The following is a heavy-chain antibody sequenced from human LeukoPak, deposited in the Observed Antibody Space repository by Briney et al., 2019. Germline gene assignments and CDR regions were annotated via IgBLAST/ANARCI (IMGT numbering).Heavy chain of an antibody. CDR2: ISSSSSYI. CDR1: GFTFSSYA. J-gene: IGHJ4*02. V-gene: IGHV3-21*01. CDR3: ARDADCSSTSCYTEYYFDY. Sequence: GGSLRLSCAASGFTFSSYAMSWVRQAPGKGLEWVSSISSSSSYIYYADSVKGRFTISRDNAKNSLYLQMNSLRAEDTAVYYCARDADCSSTSCYTEYYFDYWGQGTLVTVSS. D-gene: IGHD2-2*02.